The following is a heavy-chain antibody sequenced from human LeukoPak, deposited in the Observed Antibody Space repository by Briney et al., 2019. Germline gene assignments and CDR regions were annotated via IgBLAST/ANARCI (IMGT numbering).Heavy chain of an antibody. CDR3: ARTSGEWELPHFDY. CDR1: GFTFSRYA. CDR2: INSNGGST. Sequence: GGSLRLSCAASGFTFSRYAMNWVRQAPGKGLEHVSAINSNGGSTYYANSVKGRFTISGDNSKNTLYLQMGSLRAEDTAVYYCARTSGEWELPHFDYWGQGTLVTVSS. D-gene: IGHD1-26*01. V-gene: IGHV3-64*01. J-gene: IGHJ4*02.